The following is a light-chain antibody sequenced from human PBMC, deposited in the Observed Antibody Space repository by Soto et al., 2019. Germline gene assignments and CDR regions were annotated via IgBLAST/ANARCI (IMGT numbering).Light chain of an antibody. J-gene: IGKJ2*01. Sequence: EIVLTQSPGTLSLSPGETATLSCRASQTVNSDYLAWYQQKPGQAPRVLIYDASSRATGIPDRFSGSGSGTDFTLTISRLESEDFGVYYCQRYGSSPPHTFGQGTRLEIK. V-gene: IGKV3-20*01. CDR1: QTVNSDY. CDR3: QRYGSSPPHT. CDR2: DAS.